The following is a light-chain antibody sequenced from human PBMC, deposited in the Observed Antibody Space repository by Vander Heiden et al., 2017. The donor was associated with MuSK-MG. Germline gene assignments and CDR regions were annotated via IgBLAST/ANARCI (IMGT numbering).Light chain of an antibody. Sequence: IQMTQSPSSLSASVGDRVTITCRASQSISNYFNWYPQKPGKAPKLLIYGASTLQSEVPSRFSGSGSGTDFTLTISSLKPEDFATYYCQQSYRAPWTFGQGTKVEIK. CDR2: GAS. J-gene: IGKJ1*01. CDR3: QQSYRAPWT. CDR1: QSISNY. V-gene: IGKV1-39*01.